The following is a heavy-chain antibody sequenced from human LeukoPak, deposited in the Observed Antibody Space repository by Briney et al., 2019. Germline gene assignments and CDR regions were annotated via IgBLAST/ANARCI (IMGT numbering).Heavy chain of an antibody. CDR3: ARDLYSSGWYDAFDI. Sequence: SVKVSCKASGGTFSSYAISWVRQAPGQGLEWMGRIIPIFGTANYAQKFQGRVTITTDESTSTAYMELGSLRSEDTAVYYCARDLYSSGWYDAFDIWGQGTMVTVSS. CDR1: GGTFSSYA. J-gene: IGHJ3*02. D-gene: IGHD6-19*01. V-gene: IGHV1-69*05. CDR2: IIPIFGTA.